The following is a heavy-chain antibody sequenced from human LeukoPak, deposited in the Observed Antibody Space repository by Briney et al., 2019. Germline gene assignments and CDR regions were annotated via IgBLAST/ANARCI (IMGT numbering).Heavy chain of an antibody. CDR2: ISSAGNNE. D-gene: IGHD6-19*01. J-gene: IGHJ4*02. Sequence: GGSLRLSCAASGFTISNYVMHWVRQAPGKGLEWVAVISSAGNNENYPGSVKGRFTISRDTSTNTLDLQMNSLRAEDTAVYYCAREGYSSGRAPCFDYWGQGILVTVSS. CDR1: GFTISNYV. CDR3: AREGYSSGRAPCFDY. V-gene: IGHV3-30-3*01.